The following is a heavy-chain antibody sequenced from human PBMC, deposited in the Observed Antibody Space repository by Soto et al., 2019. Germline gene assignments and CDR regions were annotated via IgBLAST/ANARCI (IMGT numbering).Heavy chain of an antibody. CDR3: AADLPGHGGGYEFDY. V-gene: IGHV3-15*07. Sequence: GVSLSLSCAASGFTFITAWMNWVRQAPGKGLEWVGRIKSKNGGGTTDYAAPVKGRFTISRDDSKNTVYLQMNSLRTEDTALYYCAADLPGHGGGYEFDYWGQGT. J-gene: IGHJ4*01. D-gene: IGHD2-15*01. CDR1: GFTFITAW. CDR2: IKSKNGGGTT.